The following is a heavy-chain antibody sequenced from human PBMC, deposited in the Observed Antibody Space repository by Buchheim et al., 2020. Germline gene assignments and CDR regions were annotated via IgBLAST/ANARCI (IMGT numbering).Heavy chain of an antibody. D-gene: IGHD2-2*02. CDR2: ISGSGGST. J-gene: IGHJ4*02. CDR3: AKALGDIVVVPAAIPDY. CDR1: GFTFSSYG. V-gene: IGHV3-23*01. Sequence: EVQLLESGGGLVQPGGSLRLSCAASGFTFSSYGMSWVRQAPGKGLEWVSSISGSGGSTYYADSMKGRFTISRDNFKNTLYLQMNSLRAEDTAVYYCAKALGDIVVVPAAIPDYWGQGTL.